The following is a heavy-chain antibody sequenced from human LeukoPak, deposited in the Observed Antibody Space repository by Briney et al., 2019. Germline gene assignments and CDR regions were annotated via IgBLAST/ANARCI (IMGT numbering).Heavy chain of an antibody. J-gene: IGHJ4*02. CDR3: ARDEGYSSGWSDY. V-gene: IGHV4-59*12. D-gene: IGHD6-19*01. CDR1: GGSISSYY. Sequence: ASETLSLTCTVSGGSISSYYWSWIRQPPGKGLEWIGYIYYSGSTNYNPSLKSRVTISVDTSKNQFSLKLSSVTAADTAVYYCARDEGYSSGWSDYWGQGTLVTVSS. CDR2: IYYSGST.